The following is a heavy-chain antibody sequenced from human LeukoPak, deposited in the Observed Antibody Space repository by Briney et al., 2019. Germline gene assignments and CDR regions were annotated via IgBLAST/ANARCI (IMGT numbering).Heavy chain of an antibody. D-gene: IGHD4-17*01. Sequence: ASVKVSCKASGYTFTSYYMHWVRQAPGQGLEWMGIINPSGGSTNYAQKFQGRVTMTRDTSTSTVYMELSSLRSEDTATYYCARPRDYGDYRDAFDIWGQGTMVTVSS. V-gene: IGHV1-46*01. J-gene: IGHJ3*02. CDR2: INPSGGST. CDR3: ARPRDYGDYRDAFDI. CDR1: GYTFTSYY.